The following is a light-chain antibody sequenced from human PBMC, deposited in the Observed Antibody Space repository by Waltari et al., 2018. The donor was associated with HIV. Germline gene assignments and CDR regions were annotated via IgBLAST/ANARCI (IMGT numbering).Light chain of an antibody. CDR2: DAS. Sequence: EIVLTQSPGTLSLSPGDRATLSCRASQSVTRNFLAWYQQKRGQAPSLLIYDASARAPGIPDRFRGGGSGTDFTLTISRLEPEYCAVYYCLQYGSSWYTFGQGTHLDI. J-gene: IGKJ2*01. CDR3: LQYGSSWYT. CDR1: QSVTRNF. V-gene: IGKV3-20*01.